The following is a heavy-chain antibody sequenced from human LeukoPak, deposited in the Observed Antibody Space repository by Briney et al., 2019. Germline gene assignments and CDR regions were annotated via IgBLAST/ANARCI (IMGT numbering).Heavy chain of an antibody. D-gene: IGHD3-3*01. J-gene: IGHJ4*02. Sequence: GASVKVSCKASGYTFTSYGISWVRQAPGQGLEWMGWISAYNGNTNYAQKLQGRVTMTTDTSTSTAYMELRSLRSDDTAVYYCARDGAYFWSGYSPLDYWGQGTLVTVSS. V-gene: IGHV1-18*01. CDR2: ISAYNGNT. CDR3: ARDGAYFWSGYSPLDY. CDR1: GYTFTSYG.